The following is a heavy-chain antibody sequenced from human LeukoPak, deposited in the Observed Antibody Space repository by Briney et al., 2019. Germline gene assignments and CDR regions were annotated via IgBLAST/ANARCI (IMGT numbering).Heavy chain of an antibody. D-gene: IGHD3-22*01. CDR1: GFTFSNYW. Sequence: GGSLRLSCAASGFTFSNYWMSWVRQAPGKGLEWVANIKPDGSEKYYVDSVKGRFIISRDNAKNSLYLQMNSLRAEDTAVYYCARTASRYYYDSSGYQGGDAFDIWGQGTMVTVSS. CDR3: ARTASRYYYDSSGYQGGDAFDI. V-gene: IGHV3-7*03. CDR2: IKPDGSEK. J-gene: IGHJ3*02.